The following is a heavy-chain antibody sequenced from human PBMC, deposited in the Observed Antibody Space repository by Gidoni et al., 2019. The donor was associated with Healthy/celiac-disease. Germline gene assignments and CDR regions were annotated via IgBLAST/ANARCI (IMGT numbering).Heavy chain of an antibody. CDR1: GGSFSGYY. D-gene: IGHD3-3*01. J-gene: IGHJ3*02. CDR3: ARFPIFRGAFDI. CDR2: INHSGST. V-gene: IGHV4-34*01. Sequence: QVQLQQWGAGLLKPSETLSLTCAVYGGSFSGYYWSWIRQPPGKGLEWIGEINHSGSTNYNPSLKSRVTISVDTSKNQFSLKLSSVTAADTAVYYCARFPIFRGAFDIWGQGTMVTVSS.